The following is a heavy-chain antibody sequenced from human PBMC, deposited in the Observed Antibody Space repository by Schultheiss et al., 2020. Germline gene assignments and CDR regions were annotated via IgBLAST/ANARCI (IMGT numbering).Heavy chain of an antibody. CDR1: GGSFSGYY. J-gene: IGHJ4*02. Sequence: SQTPSLTCAVYGGSFSGYYWSWIRQPPGKGLEWIGEINHSGSTNYNPSLKSRVTISVDTSKNQFSLKLSSVTAADTAVYYCAREVGSGIAGVDYWGQGTLVTVSS. CDR2: INHSGST. D-gene: IGHD6-19*01. V-gene: IGHV4-34*01. CDR3: AREVGSGIAGVDY.